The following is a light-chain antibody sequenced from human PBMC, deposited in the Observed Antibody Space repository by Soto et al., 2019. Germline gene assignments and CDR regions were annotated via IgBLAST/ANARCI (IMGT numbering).Light chain of an antibody. CDR1: RSDIGSYND. Sequence: QSALTQVASVSGSPGQSITVSCFGTRSDIGSYNDVSWYQQYPGKAPKLMIFEVTKRPSGVSNRFSGSKSGSTASLTISGLQAEDEADYYCCSYAGSGTWMFGGGTKVTVL. CDR3: CSYAGSGTWM. V-gene: IGLV2-23*02. CDR2: EVT. J-gene: IGLJ3*02.